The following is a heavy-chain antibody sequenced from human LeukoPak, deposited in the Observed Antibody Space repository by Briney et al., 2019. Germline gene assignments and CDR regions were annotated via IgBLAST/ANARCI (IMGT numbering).Heavy chain of an antibody. CDR1: GFTFSSYD. CDR3: AKAGSSFDY. V-gene: IGHV3-30*18. Sequence: QPGGSLRLSCAASGFTFSSYDMNWVRQAPGKGLEWVAVISYDGSNKYYADSVKGRFTISRDNSKNTLYLQMNSLRAEDTAVYYCAKAGSSFDYWGQGTLVTVSS. CDR2: ISYDGSNK. D-gene: IGHD6-6*01. J-gene: IGHJ4*02.